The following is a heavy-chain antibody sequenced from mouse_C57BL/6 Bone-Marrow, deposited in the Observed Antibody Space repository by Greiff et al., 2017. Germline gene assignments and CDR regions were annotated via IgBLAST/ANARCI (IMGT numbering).Heavy chain of an antibody. Sequence: QVQLQQSGAELVRPGASVKLSCKASGYTFTDYYINWVKQRPGQGLEWIARIYPGSGNTYYNEKFKGKATLTAEKSSSTAYMQLSSLTSEDSAVYFCARGYSSGPFAYWGQGTLVTVSA. CDR1: GYTFTDYY. CDR3: ARGYSSGPFAY. CDR2: IYPGSGNT. V-gene: IGHV1-76*01. D-gene: IGHD3-2*02. J-gene: IGHJ3*01.